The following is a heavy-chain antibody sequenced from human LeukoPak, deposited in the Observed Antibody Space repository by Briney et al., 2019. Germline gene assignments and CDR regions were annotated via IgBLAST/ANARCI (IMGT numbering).Heavy chain of an antibody. D-gene: IGHD4-17*01. Sequence: PGGSLRLSCAASGFTFSSYAMSWVRQAPGKGLEWVSAISGSGGSTYYADSVKGRFTISRDNSKNTLYLQMNSLRAEDTAVYYCARDRTDYEAFDIWGQGTMVTVSS. J-gene: IGHJ3*02. V-gene: IGHV3-23*01. CDR3: ARDRTDYEAFDI. CDR1: GFTFSSYA. CDR2: ISGSGGST.